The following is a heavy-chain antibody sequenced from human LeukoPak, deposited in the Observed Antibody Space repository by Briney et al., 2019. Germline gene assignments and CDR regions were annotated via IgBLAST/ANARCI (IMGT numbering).Heavy chain of an antibody. J-gene: IGHJ5*02. Sequence: GASVKVSCKASGYTFTSYGISWVRQAPGQGLEWMGWISAYNGNTNYAQKLQGRVTMTRDTSISTAYMELSRLRSDDTAVYFCARDNSVGDYAWWFDPWGQGTLVTVSS. CDR3: ARDNSVGDYAWWFDP. CDR1: GYTFTSYG. V-gene: IGHV1-18*01. D-gene: IGHD1-26*01. CDR2: ISAYNGNT.